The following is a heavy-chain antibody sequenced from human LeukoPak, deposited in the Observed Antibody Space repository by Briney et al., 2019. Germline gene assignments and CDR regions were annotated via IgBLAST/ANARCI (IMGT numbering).Heavy chain of an antibody. Sequence: GGSLRLSCTASGFTFSIFWMSWVRQAPGKGLEWVANIKHDGIDKYYVDSMKGRFTISRDNARNSLFLQLNSLRAEATAVYYCARVTASRTPGAMDVWGKGTTVTVSS. D-gene: IGHD5/OR15-5a*01. CDR2: IKHDGIDK. J-gene: IGHJ6*04. CDR1: GFTFSIFW. CDR3: ARVTASRTPGAMDV. V-gene: IGHV3-7*03.